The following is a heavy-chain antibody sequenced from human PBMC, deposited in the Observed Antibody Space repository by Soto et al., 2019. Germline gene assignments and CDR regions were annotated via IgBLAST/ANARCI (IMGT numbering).Heavy chain of an antibody. J-gene: IGHJ4*02. CDR3: ARGYYDFWSGYYFDY. D-gene: IGHD3-3*01. CDR2: IYPGDSDT. Sequence: GESLKISCKGSGYSFTSYWIGWVRQMPGKGLEWMGIIYPGDSDTRYSPSFQGQVTISADKSISTAYLQWSSLKASDTAMYYCARGYYDFWSGYYFDYWGQGTLVTVSS. CDR1: GYSFTSYW. V-gene: IGHV5-51*01.